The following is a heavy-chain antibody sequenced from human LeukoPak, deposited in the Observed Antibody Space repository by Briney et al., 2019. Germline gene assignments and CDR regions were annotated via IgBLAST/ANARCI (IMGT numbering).Heavy chain of an antibody. Sequence: ASVKVSCKASGGTFSSYAISWVRQAPGQGLEWMGGIIPIFGTANYAQKFQGRVTITADKSTSTAYMELSSLRSEDTAVYYCARKVHLRQRGYSYARLYYFDYWGQGTLVTVSS. V-gene: IGHV1-69*06. CDR1: GGTFSSYA. CDR3: ARKVHLRQRGYSYARLYYFDY. CDR2: IIPIFGTA. J-gene: IGHJ4*02. D-gene: IGHD5-18*01.